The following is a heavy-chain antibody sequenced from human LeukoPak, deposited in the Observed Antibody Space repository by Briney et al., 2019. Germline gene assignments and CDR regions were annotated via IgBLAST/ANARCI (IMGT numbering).Heavy chain of an antibody. CDR3: ARSRAFNSGAFDP. CDR2: IYYSGST. CDR1: GGSISSYY. D-gene: IGHD1-26*01. Sequence: KTSETLSLTCTVSGGSISSYYWSWIRQPPGKGLEWIGYIYYSGSTNYNPSLKSRVTISVDTSKNQFSLKLSSVTAADTAVYYCARSRAFNSGAFDPWGQGSLVTVSS. V-gene: IGHV4-59*01. J-gene: IGHJ5*02.